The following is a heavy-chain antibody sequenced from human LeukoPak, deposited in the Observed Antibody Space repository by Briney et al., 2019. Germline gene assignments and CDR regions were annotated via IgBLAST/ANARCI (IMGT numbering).Heavy chain of an antibody. V-gene: IGHV3-23*01. D-gene: IGHD3/OR15-3a*01. CDR1: GFTFSTHA. CDR2: IGVSCGSK. J-gene: IGHJ4*02. CDR3: AKVFDVWAGSYPPYYFDS. Sequence: GGSLRLSWAASGFTFSTHAMTWVREAPGKGLEWVSGIGVSCGSKYYADSVKGRFTISRDDSKNTLYVQMNSLGAEDTAVYYCAKVFDVWAGSYPPYYFDSWGQGSLVTVSS.